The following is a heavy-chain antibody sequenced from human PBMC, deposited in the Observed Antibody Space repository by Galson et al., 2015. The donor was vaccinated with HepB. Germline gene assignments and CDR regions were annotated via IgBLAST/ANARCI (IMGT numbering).Heavy chain of an antibody. V-gene: IGHV4-39*01. CDR2: IYYGGAT. J-gene: IGHJ4*02. Sequence: ETLSLTCTVSGGSISSNYYYWGWIRQPPGKGLEWIGSIYYGGATYYKPSFKSRLTMSVDTSKNHFSLKLTSVTASDTAVYYCARHVRSGYEMGIFDYWGQGTLVAVSS. D-gene: IGHD5-12*01. CDR3: ARHVRSGYEMGIFDY. CDR1: GGSISSNYYY.